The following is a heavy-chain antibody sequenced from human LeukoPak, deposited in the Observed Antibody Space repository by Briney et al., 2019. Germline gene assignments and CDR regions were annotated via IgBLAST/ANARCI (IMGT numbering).Heavy chain of an antibody. CDR2: ISYDGSNK. V-gene: IGHV3-30*18. Sequence: GGSLRLSCAASGFTFSSYGMHWVRQAPGKGLEWVAVISYDGSNKYYADSVKRRFTISRDNSKNTLYLQMNSLRAEDTAVYYCAKDEFSVVVAAGAYYFDYWGQGTLVTVSS. D-gene: IGHD2-15*01. CDR1: GFTFSSYG. J-gene: IGHJ4*02. CDR3: AKDEFSVVVAAGAYYFDY.